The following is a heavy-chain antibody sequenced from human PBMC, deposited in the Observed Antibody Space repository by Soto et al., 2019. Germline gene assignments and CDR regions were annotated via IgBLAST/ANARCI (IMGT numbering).Heavy chain of an antibody. Sequence: PGWSLRLSCAASRVTFDEYAMHWVRQAPGKGLEWVSGISWNSGSIGYADSVKGRFTISRDNAKNSLYLQVNSLTAEDTALYSSAKDITPRWGCHVEYWRQGTLVIVSA. D-gene: IGHD2-8*02. V-gene: IGHV3-9*01. CDR2: ISWNSGSI. J-gene: IGHJ4*02. CDR3: AKDITPRWGCHVEY. CDR1: RVTFDEYA.